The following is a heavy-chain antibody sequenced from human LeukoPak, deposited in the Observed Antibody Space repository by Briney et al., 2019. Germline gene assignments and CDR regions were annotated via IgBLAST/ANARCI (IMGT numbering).Heavy chain of an antibody. CDR2: INPNSGGT. V-gene: IGHV1-2*04. D-gene: IGHD2-2*02. CDR3: ARNPPYCTSTSCYNDY. Sequence: GASVKVSCKASGYTFTGYYMHWVRQAPGQGLEWMGWINPNSGGTNYAQKFQGWVTMTRDTSISTAYMELSGLTSDDTAVYYCARNPPYCTSTSCYNDYWGQGTLVTVSS. CDR1: GYTFTGYY. J-gene: IGHJ4*02.